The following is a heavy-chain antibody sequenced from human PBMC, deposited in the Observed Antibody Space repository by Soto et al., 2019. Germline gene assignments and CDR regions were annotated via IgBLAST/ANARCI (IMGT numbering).Heavy chain of an antibody. J-gene: IGHJ4*02. D-gene: IGHD5-18*01. Sequence: LRLSFAASGXTFSSYAMHWVRQAPGKGLEWVAVISYDGSNKYYADSVKGRFTISRDNSKNTLYLQMNSLRAEDTAVYYCARDVDTAMVNYFDYWGQGTLVTVSS. V-gene: IGHV3-30-3*01. CDR3: ARDVDTAMVNYFDY. CDR1: GXTFSSYA. CDR2: ISYDGSNK.